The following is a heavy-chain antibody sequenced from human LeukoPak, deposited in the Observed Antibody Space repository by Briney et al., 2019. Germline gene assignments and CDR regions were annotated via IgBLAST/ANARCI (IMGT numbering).Heavy chain of an antibody. CDR1: GGSISSGGYY. D-gene: IGHD6-19*01. Sequence: SETLSLTCTVSGGSISSGGYYWSWIRQHPGKGLEWIGSIYYSGSTYYNPSLKSRVTISVDTSKNQFSLKLSSVTAADTAVYYCARFGSGWYYFDYWGLGTLVTVSS. J-gene: IGHJ4*02. V-gene: IGHV4-39*01. CDR3: ARFGSGWYYFDY. CDR2: IYYSGST.